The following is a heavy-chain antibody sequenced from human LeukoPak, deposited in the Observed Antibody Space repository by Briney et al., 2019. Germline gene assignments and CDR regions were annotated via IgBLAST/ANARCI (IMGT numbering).Heavy chain of an antibody. D-gene: IGHD3-3*01. CDR3: ARDRRDFGVASDFDY. Sequence: PGGSLRLSCAASGFTFSSYEMNWVRQAPGKGLEWVSYISSSGSTIYYADSVKGRFTISRDNAKNSLYLQMNSLRAEDTAVYYCARDRRDFGVASDFDYWGQGTLVTVSS. CDR2: ISSSGSTI. V-gene: IGHV3-48*03. J-gene: IGHJ4*02. CDR1: GFTFSSYE.